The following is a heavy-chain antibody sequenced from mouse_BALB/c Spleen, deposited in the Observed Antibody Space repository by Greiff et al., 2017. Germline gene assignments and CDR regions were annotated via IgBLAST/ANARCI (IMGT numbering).Heavy chain of an antibody. V-gene: IGHV3-2*02. CDR2: ISYSGST. CDR1: GYSITSDYA. CDR3: ANYYYGSSRSY. D-gene: IGHD1-1*01. J-gene: IGHJ2*01. Sequence: EVQLVESGPGLVKPSQSLSLTCTVTGYSITSDYAWNWIRQFPGNKLEWMGYISYSGSTSYNPSLKSRISITRDTSKNQFFLQLNSVTTEDTATYYCANYYYGSSRSYWGQGTTLTVSS.